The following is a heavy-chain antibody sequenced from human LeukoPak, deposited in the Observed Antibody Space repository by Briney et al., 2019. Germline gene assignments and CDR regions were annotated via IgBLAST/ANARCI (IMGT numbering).Heavy chain of an antibody. CDR1: GGSLSSGSYY. V-gene: IGHV4-61*01. Sequence: SDTLSLTCTVSGGSLSSGSYYWSWLRQPPGKGLEWIGYIYYSGSTNYNPSLKRRVTISVDTSKNQFSLKLSSVTAADTAVYFCARAAPIAPDYWGQGTLVTVSS. D-gene: IGHD6-13*01. CDR2: IYYSGST. CDR3: ARAAPIAPDY. J-gene: IGHJ4*02.